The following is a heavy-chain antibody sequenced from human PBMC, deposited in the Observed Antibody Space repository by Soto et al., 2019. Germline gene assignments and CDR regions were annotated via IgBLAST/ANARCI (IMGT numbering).Heavy chain of an antibody. CDR2: TYQSGSA. CDR3: ARDYYGMDV. CDR1: GGSISSGSYS. Sequence: QVQLQESGSGLVKPSQTLSLTCTVSGGSISSGSYSWTWIRQSPGKDLEWIGYTYQSGSAYYNPSLKSRVTISVDRSKNQFSLNLTSVTAADTAVYYCARDYYGMDVWGQGTTVTVSS. J-gene: IGHJ6*02. V-gene: IGHV4-30-2*06.